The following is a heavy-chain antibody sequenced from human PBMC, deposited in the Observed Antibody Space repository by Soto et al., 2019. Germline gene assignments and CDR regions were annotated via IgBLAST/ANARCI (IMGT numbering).Heavy chain of an antibody. Sequence: PSETLSLTCAVSGASIDNNGYSWTWIRQHPGKGLEWIGTNNNRGDTYYNPSLKSRLTISLDTSQNHFSLRLNAGTAADTATYYCARGGSGWKALNWFDPWGQGIMVTVSS. V-gene: IGHV4-31*11. CDR1: GASIDNNGYS. CDR3: ARGGSGWKALNWFDP. D-gene: IGHD6-19*01. CDR2: NNNRGDT. J-gene: IGHJ5*02.